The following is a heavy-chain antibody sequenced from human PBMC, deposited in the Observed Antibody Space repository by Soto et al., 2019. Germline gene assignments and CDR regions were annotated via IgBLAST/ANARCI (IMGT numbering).Heavy chain of an antibody. CDR1: GFTFSKYG. D-gene: IGHD6-19*01. V-gene: IGHV3-30*18. CDR2: ISSDGSIQ. CDR3: AKAGSGQWQAGDY. J-gene: IGHJ4*02. Sequence: QVQLVESGGGVVQPGESLRLSCSASGFTFSKYGMHWLRQAPGKGLDWLADISSDGSIQDYADSVKGRFTISRDNSKNTLYLQMDSLRTDDTAVYYCAKAGSGQWQAGDYWGQGTLVTVSS.